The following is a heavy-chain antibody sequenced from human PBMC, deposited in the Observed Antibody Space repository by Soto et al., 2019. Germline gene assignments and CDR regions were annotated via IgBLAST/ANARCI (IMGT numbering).Heavy chain of an antibody. D-gene: IGHD1-1*01. CDR2: ISAYNGNT. V-gene: IGHV1-18*01. Sequence: QVQLVQSGAEVKKPGASVKVSCKASGYTFTSYGISWVRQAPGQGLEWMGWISAYNGNTNYAQKLQGRVTMTTDTSAGTDYTELRSMRSDDTAVYYCARSVGNWNDVPRYYDYYGMDVWGKGTTVTVSS. CDR3: ARSVGNWNDVPRYYDYYGMDV. CDR1: GYTFTSYG. J-gene: IGHJ6*04.